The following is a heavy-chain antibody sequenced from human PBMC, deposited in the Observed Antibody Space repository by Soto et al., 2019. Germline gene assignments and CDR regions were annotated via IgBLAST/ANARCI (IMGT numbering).Heavy chain of an antibody. CDR2: INPSGGST. V-gene: IGHV1-46*03. CDR1: GYSFTSYF. CDR3: TRTYSGRPFDF. D-gene: IGHD1-26*01. J-gene: IGHJ3*01. Sequence: QVQLVQSGAEVKKPGASVKVSCKASGYSFTSYFMHWVRQAPGQGLEWMGIINPSGGSTSYAQKFQGRVTLTRDTSSVTVYMELSSLISEDTAVYYCTRTYSGRPFDFWGQGTMVTVSS.